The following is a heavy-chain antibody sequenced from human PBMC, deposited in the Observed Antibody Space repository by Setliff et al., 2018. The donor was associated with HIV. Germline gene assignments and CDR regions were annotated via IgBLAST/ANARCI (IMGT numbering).Heavy chain of an antibody. CDR3: ARYGETWSGSATSYIDY. CDR2: IHQDGSEK. CDR1: GFTSSRYT. J-gene: IGHJ4*02. D-gene: IGHD2-15*01. V-gene: IGHV3-7*01. Sequence: LRLSCQASGFTSSRYTMNWVRQAPGKGLEWVANIHQDGSEKYYVDSVKGRFTISRDNAKDSMFLQMVSLSADDTAVYYCARYGETWSGSATSYIDYWGQGTLVTVSS.